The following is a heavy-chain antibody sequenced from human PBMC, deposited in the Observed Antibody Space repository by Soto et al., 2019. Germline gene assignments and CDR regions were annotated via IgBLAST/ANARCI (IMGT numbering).Heavy chain of an antibody. V-gene: IGHV4-39*01. J-gene: IGHJ6*03. D-gene: IGHD2-15*01. CDR1: GGSISSSSYY. Sequence: SETLSLTCTVSGGSISSSSYYWGWIRQPPGKGLEWIGSIYYSGSTYYNPSLKSRVTISVDTSKNQFSLKLSSVTAADTAVYYCARRVAATPSPSPHYYYYYMDVWGKGTTVTVSS. CDR3: ARRVAATPSPSPHYYYYYMDV. CDR2: IYYSGST.